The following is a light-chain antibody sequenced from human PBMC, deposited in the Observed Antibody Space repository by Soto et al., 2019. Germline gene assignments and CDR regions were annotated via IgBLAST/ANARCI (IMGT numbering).Light chain of an antibody. CDR3: HQSFSSPRT. CDR2: GAS. Sequence: VLTQSPATLSVSPGERATLSCRASQSVSSNLAWYQQKPGQAPRLLIYGASTRATGIPARFSGSGSGTEFTLTISSLQSEDFATYYCHQSFSSPRTFGQGTKVDIK. V-gene: IGKV3-15*01. J-gene: IGKJ1*01. CDR1: QSVSSN.